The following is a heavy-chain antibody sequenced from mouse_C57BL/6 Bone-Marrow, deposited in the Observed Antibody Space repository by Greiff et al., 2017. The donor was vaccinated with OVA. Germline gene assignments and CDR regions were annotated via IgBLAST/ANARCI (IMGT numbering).Heavy chain of an antibody. J-gene: IGHJ3*01. V-gene: IGHV10-1*01. CDR2: IRSISNNYET. D-gene: IGHD4-1*01. Sequence: DVQLVESGGGLVQPKGSLKLSCAASGFSFNTYAMNWVRQAPGKGLEWVARIRSISNNYETYYAVSVKDRFTISRDDSESILYLQMNNLKAEDTAMYYCVRGNWAWFAYWGQGTLVTVSA. CDR1: GFSFNTYA. CDR3: VRGNWAWFAY.